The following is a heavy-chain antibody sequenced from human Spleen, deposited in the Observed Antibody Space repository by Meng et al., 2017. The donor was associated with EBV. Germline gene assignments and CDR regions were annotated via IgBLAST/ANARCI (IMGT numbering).Heavy chain of an antibody. CDR3: ARQWVGDTLGFFDS. D-gene: IGHD1-26*01. V-gene: IGHV4-39*01. CDR1: GGSVSSTTDY. Sequence: QRQLNEPGPVLVKPSETLSLICSVPGGSVSSTTDYWGWVRQPPGKGLEWIGEINHSGSTNYNPSLKSRVTISVETSTNQFSLKMSFVTAADTAIYYCARQWVGDTLGFFDSWGQGTLVTVSS. J-gene: IGHJ4*02. CDR2: INHSGST.